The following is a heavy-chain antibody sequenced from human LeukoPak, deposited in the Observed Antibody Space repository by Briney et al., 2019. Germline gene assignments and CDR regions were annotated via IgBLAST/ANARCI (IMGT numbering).Heavy chain of an antibody. CDR3: ATSIVGAESLDY. D-gene: IGHD1-26*01. CDR1: GFTFSSYG. CDR2: ISYDGSNK. Sequence: GGSLRLSCAASGFTFSSYGMHWVRQAPGKGLEWVAVISYDGSNKYYADSVKGRFTISRDNSKNTLYLQMNSLRAEDTAVYYCATSIVGAESLDYWGQGTLVTVSS. V-gene: IGHV3-30*03. J-gene: IGHJ4*02.